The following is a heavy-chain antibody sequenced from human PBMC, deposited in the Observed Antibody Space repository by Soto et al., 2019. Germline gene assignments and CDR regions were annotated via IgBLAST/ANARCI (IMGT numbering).Heavy chain of an antibody. D-gene: IGHD3-22*01. CDR2: ISYDGSNK. CDR3: ARSYYYDSSGYYYYYYYGMDV. V-gene: IGHV3-30*04. J-gene: IGHJ6*02. Sequence: GSLRLSCAASGFTFSSYAMHWVRQAPGKGLEWVAVISYDGSNKYYADSVKGRFTISRDNSKNTLYLQMNSLRAEDTAVYYCARSYYYDSSGYYYYYYYGMDVWGQGTTVTVSS. CDR1: GFTFSSYA.